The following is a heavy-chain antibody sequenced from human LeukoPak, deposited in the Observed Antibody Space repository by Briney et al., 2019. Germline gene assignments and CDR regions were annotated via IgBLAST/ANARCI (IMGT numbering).Heavy chain of an antibody. Sequence: PGGSLRLSCATSGFTFTTFWMHWVRQAPGKGLEWVANIKQDGSEKFYVDSVKGRFTISRDNAKNSLYLQMNNLRDEDTAVYYCVRVSSGTYDATNFDYWGQGTLVTVSS. J-gene: IGHJ4*02. V-gene: IGHV3-7*01. CDR1: GFTFTTFW. CDR3: VRVSSGTYDATNFDY. D-gene: IGHD3-10*02. CDR2: IKQDGSEK.